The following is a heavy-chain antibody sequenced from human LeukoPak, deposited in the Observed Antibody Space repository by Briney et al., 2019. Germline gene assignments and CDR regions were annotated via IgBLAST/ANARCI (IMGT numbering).Heavy chain of an antibody. V-gene: IGHV3-11*01. CDR3: ARDKGYGITGTTPLS. CDR1: GFTFSDYY. CDR2: ISSSGSTI. D-gene: IGHD1-20*01. J-gene: IGHJ5*02. Sequence: GGPLRLSCAASGFTFSDYYMSWIRQAPGKGLEWVSYISSSGSTIYYADSVKGRFTTSRDNAKNSLYLQMNSLRAEDTAVYYCARDKGYGITGTTPLSWGQGTLVTVSS.